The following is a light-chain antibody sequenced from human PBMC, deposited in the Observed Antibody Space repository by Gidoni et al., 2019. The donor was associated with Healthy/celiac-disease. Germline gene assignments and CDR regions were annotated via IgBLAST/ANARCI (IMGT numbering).Light chain of an antibody. V-gene: IGLV1-44*01. J-gene: IGLJ3*02. CDR2: SNN. Sequence: QSVLTQPPSASGTLGQRVTISCSGSSSNIGSNTVNWYQQLPGTAPKLLIYSNNQRPSGVPDRFSGSTSGTSASLAISGLQSEDEADYYCAAWDDSLNGGVFGGGTKLTVL. CDR1: SSNIGSNT. CDR3: AAWDDSLNGGV.